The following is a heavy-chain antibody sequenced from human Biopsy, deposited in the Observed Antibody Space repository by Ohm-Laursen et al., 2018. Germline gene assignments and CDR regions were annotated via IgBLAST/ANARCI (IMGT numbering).Heavy chain of an antibody. CDR3: ARARAYSDFWGGPKDY. Sequence: GTLSLTCAVSSGSISGNYWGWIRQPPGKGLEWMGEINHTGSTKYNPPLMSRVTISIDTSNSQFSLKLTSVTAADTAVYFCARARAYSDFWGGPKDYWGQGILVTVSS. J-gene: IGHJ4*02. CDR1: SGSISGNY. D-gene: IGHD3-3*01. CDR2: INHTGST. V-gene: IGHV4-34*01.